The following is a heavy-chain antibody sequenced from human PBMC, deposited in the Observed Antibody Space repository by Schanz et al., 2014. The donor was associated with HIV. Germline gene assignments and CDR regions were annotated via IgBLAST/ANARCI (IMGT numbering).Heavy chain of an antibody. Sequence: QVQLVQSGGEVKKPGGSVMLSCKASGYTFSNYGVSWVRQAPGQGLEWMGWISGDYGKTKYAQKFQARVTMTTDTSSSTAYMELRSLSSDDTAVYYCARPDYDFWVDVWGQGTTVTVSS. CDR2: ISGDYGKT. D-gene: IGHD3-3*01. CDR1: GYTFSNYG. CDR3: ARPDYDFWVDV. V-gene: IGHV1-18*01. J-gene: IGHJ6*02.